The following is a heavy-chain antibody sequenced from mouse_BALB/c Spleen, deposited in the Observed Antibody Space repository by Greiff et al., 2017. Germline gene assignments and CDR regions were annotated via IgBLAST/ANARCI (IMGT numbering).Heavy chain of an antibody. CDR1: GFTFNTYA. V-gene: IGHV10-1*02. D-gene: IGHD1-1*01. CDR3: VRHALFYYGSSYGWYFDV. J-gene: IGHJ1*01. CDR2: IRSKSNNYAT. Sequence: EVKLVESGGGLVQPKGSLKLSCAASGFTFNTYAMNWVRQAPGKGLEWVARIRSKSNNYATYYADSVKDRFTISRDDSQSMLYLQMNNLKTEDTAMYYCVRHALFYYGSSYGWYFDVWGAGTTVTVSS.